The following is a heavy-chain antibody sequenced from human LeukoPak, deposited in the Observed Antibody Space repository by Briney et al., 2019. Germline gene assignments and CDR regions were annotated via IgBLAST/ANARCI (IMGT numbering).Heavy chain of an antibody. V-gene: IGHV4-59*11. CDR2: IHYSGTT. D-gene: IGHD3-22*01. CDR1: ADSISSRY. J-gene: IGHJ4*02. Sequence: SETLSLTCTVSADSISSRYCSWIRQPPGKGLEWIGYIHYSGTTNYNPSLKSRVTISVDTSKKQFSLKLKSVTAADTAVYYCANLHYVSSGSNFDYWGQGTLVTVST. CDR3: ANLHYVSSGSNFDY.